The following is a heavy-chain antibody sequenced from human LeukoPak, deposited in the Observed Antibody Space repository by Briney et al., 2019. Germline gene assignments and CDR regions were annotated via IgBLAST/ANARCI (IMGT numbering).Heavy chain of an antibody. J-gene: IGHJ6*04. CDR1: GGSISSYY. D-gene: IGHD3-10*01. CDR3: AREPHSMKYYYGSGSLAGILDV. V-gene: IGHV4-59*01. CDR2: IYYSGST. Sequence: PSETLSLTCTVSGGSISSYYWSRIRQPPGKGLEWIGYIYYSGSTNYNPSLKSRVTISVDTSKNQFSLKLSSVTAADTAVYYCAREPHSMKYYYGSGSLAGILDVWGKGTTVTVSS.